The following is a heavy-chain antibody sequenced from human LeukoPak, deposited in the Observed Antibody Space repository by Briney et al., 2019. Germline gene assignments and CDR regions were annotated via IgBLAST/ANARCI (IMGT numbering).Heavy chain of an antibody. Sequence: ASVKVSCKASGGTFSSYAISWVRQAPGQGLEWMGRIIPIFGTANYAQKFQGRVMITTDESTSTAYMELSSLRSEDTAVYYCAREMATNLDYWGQGTLVTVSS. V-gene: IGHV1-69*05. D-gene: IGHD5-24*01. CDR1: GGTFSSYA. CDR3: AREMATNLDY. CDR2: IIPIFGTA. J-gene: IGHJ4*02.